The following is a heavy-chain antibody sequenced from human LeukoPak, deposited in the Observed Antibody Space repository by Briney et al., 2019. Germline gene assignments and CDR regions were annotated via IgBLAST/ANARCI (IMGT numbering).Heavy chain of an antibody. Sequence: PGASLRLSCAASGFTFSSYAMSWVRQAPGKGLEWVSAISGSGGSTYYADSVKGRFTISRDNSKNTLYLQMNSLRAEDTAVYYCAKEMGGTAMGGMYYFDYWGQGTLVTVSS. CDR2: ISGSGGST. J-gene: IGHJ4*02. CDR3: AKEMGGTAMGGMYYFDY. V-gene: IGHV3-23*01. D-gene: IGHD5-18*01. CDR1: GFTFSSYA.